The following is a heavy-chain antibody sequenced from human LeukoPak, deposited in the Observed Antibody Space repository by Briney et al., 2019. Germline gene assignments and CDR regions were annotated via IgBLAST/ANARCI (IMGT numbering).Heavy chain of an antibody. V-gene: IGHV1-18*01. CDR3: ARDRRAGIAAAGYFDS. D-gene: IGHD6-13*01. CDR1: GGTFSSYA. J-gene: IGHJ4*02. Sequence: GASVKVSCKASGGTFSSYAISWVRQAPGQGLEWMGWISAYNGNTNYAQKFQGRVTMTTDTSTSTAYMELRSLRFDDTAVYYCARDRRAGIAAAGYFDSWGQGTLVTVSS. CDR2: ISAYNGNT.